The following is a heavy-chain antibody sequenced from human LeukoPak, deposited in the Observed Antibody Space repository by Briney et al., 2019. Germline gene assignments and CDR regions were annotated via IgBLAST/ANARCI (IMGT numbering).Heavy chain of an antibody. CDR1: GFTFSSYA. V-gene: IGHV3-30*16. CDR2: ISYDGSNK. D-gene: IGHD6-13*01. Sequence: PGRSLRLSCAASGFTFSSYAMHWVRQAPGKGLEWVAVISYDGSNKYYADSVKGRFTIARDNSKNTLYLQMNSLRAEDTAVYYCARDEDSSSWSSNYRGQGTLVTVSS. J-gene: IGHJ4*02. CDR3: ARDEDSSSWSSNY.